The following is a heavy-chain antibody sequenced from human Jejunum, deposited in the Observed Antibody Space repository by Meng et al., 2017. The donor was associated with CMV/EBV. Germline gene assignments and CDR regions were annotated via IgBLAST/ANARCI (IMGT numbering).Heavy chain of an antibody. CDR1: GYIFNNYG. D-gene: IGHD2-21*02. Sequence: HGQLVQSGDEGKKPGASVKVSCKASGYIFNNYGVSWVRQAPGQGPEWMGWISAYNGNTNYAQNFQGRFTMTTDTSTSTAYMELRSLTSDDTAVYYCARDLWPHIVVVTAPSEFWGQGTLVTVSS. J-gene: IGHJ4*02. V-gene: IGHV1-18*01. CDR2: ISAYNGNT. CDR3: ARDLWPHIVVVTAPSEF.